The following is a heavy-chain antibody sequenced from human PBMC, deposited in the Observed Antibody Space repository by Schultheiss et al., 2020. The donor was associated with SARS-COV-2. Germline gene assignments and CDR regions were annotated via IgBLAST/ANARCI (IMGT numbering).Heavy chain of an antibody. CDR2: IYYSGST. Sequence: SETLSLTCTVSGGSFRSSDYYWTWIRQHPGRGLEYIGHIYYSGSTYYNSSLRSRVIISLDTSKNQFSLKLSSVTAADTAVYYCATLMVYASEFDYWGQGTLVTVSS. J-gene: IGHJ4*02. V-gene: IGHV4-31*03. CDR3: ATLMVYASEFDY. CDR1: GGSFRSSDYY. D-gene: IGHD2-8*01.